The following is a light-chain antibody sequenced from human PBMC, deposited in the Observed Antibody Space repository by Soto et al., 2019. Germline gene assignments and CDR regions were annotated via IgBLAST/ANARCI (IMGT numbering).Light chain of an antibody. CDR2: DVS. CDR1: SSDVGSYNY. V-gene: IGLV2-14*01. CDR3: SSYTSGSSPYV. J-gene: IGLJ1*01. Sequence: SVLTQPASVSGSPGQSITISCTGTSSDVGSYNYVSWYQHHPGKAPKLMIYDVSNRPSGVSNRFSGSKSANTASLTISGLQADDEADYYCSSYTSGSSPYVFGTGTKLTVL.